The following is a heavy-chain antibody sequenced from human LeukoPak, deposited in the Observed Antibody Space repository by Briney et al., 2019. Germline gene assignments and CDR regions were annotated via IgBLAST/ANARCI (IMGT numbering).Heavy chain of an antibody. J-gene: IGHJ6*02. V-gene: IGHV4-39*01. CDR2: IYYSGST. CDR3: ARHVYGGTPYGMDV. Sequence: SETLSLTCTVSGGSISSNSFYWGWIRQPPGKGLEWIGSIYYSGSTYYNPSLKSRVTISVDTSKNQFSLRLSSVTAADTAVYYCARHVYGGTPYGMDVWGQGTTVTVSS. D-gene: IGHD4-23*01. CDR1: GGSISSNSFY.